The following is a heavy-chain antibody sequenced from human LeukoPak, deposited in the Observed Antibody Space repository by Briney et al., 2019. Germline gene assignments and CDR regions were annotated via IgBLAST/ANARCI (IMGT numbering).Heavy chain of an antibody. D-gene: IGHD5-18*01. CDR3: AKDQGSYGYSFVDY. Sequence: GGSLRLSCAASGFTFSSYAMSWVRQALGKGLEWVSSISGSGGSTYYADSVKGRFTISRDNSKNTLYLQMNSLRAEDTAVYYCAKDQGSYGYSFVDYWGQGTLVTVSS. J-gene: IGHJ4*02. CDR1: GFTFSSYA. V-gene: IGHV3-23*01. CDR2: ISGSGGST.